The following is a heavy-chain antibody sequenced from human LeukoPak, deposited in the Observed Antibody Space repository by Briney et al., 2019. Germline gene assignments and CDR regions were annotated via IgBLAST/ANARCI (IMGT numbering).Heavy chain of an antibody. J-gene: IGHJ4*02. V-gene: IGHV3-23*01. D-gene: IGHD2-15*01. Sequence: GRSLRLSCAASGFTFSSYGMHWVRQAPGKGLEWVSTISAAGGITYYADSVKGRFTISRDNPKNTLFLQMSSLRAEDTAVYYCAGYYCSSGTCRKYLDYWGQGTLVTVSS. CDR3: AGYYCSSGTCRKYLDY. CDR1: GFTFSSYG. CDR2: ISAAGGIT.